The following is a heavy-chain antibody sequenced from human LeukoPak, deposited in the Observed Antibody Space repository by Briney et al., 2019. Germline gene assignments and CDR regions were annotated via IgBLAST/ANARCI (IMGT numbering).Heavy chain of an antibody. CDR2: IYSSGST. D-gene: IGHD6-19*01. Sequence: PSETLSLTCTVSGGSISNHYWSWIRQPPGKGLEWIAYIYSSGSTNYNPSLKSRVTISVDSSKNQFSLKLSSVTAADTAVYYCARGRAVAAFDYWGQGTLVTVSS. CDR1: GGSISNHY. V-gene: IGHV4-59*08. CDR3: ARGRAVAAFDY. J-gene: IGHJ4*02.